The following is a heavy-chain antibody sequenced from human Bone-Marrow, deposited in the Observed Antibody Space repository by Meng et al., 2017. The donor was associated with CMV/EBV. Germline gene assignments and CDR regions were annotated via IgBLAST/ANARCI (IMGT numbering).Heavy chain of an antibody. CDR2: ISSSSSYI. CDR1: GFTFSSYS. V-gene: IGHV3-21*01. J-gene: IGHJ6*02. D-gene: IGHD2-2*01. Sequence: GESLKISCAASGFTFSSYSMNWVRQAPGRGLEWVSSISSSSSYIYYADSVKGRFTISRDNAKNSLYLQMNSLRAEDTAVYYCARVRLVPGTDNYYYYYGMDVRGQGTTVTVSS. CDR3: ARVRLVPGTDNYYYYYGMDV.